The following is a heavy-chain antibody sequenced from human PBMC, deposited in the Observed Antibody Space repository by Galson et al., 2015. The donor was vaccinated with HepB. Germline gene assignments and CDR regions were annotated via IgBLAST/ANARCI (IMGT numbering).Heavy chain of an antibody. CDR3: ATVLNALSYQMDV. CDR2: ISYSGTT. J-gene: IGHJ6*02. CDR1: GGSISGYY. V-gene: IGHV4-59*01. Sequence: ATLPPTCTVSGGSISGYYWTLVRPPPGRGLWWTGIISYSGTTYYGPSLKSRITISKDTSKNQLSLKVSSVTAADTAVYYCATVLNALSYQMDVWGQGTTVTVSS. D-gene: IGHD1-26*01.